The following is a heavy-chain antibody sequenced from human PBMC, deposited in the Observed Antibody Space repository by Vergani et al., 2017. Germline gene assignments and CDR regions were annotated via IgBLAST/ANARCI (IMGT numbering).Heavy chain of an antibody. D-gene: IGHD2-21*02. V-gene: IGHV3-30*02. CDR2: IRYDGGKT. J-gene: IGHJ4*02. CDR1: GFSFRSNG. CDR3: AKMGSVVVTEVAYYFDY. Sequence: QVQLVESGGGVVQPGGSLILACAASGFSFRSNGMHWVRQAPGKGLEWVAFIRYDGGKTYYVDSVKGRFTISRDNSKNTVFLQMNRLRAEDTAVYYCAKMGSVVVTEVAYYFDYWGQGTLVTVSS.